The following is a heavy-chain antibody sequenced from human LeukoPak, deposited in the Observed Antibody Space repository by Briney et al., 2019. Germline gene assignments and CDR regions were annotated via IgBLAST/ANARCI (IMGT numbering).Heavy chain of an antibody. CDR3: ATVAVYSSGWPLKYYFDY. CDR1: GYTFTNYA. J-gene: IGHJ4*02. D-gene: IGHD6-19*01. Sequence: GASVKVSCKASGYTFTNYAIHWVRQAPGQRLEWMGWINAGNGNTKYSQKLQGRVTITRDTSPSTAYMELSSLRSEDTAVYYCATVAVYSSGWPLKYYFDYWGQETLVTVSS. CDR2: INAGNGNT. V-gene: IGHV1-3*01.